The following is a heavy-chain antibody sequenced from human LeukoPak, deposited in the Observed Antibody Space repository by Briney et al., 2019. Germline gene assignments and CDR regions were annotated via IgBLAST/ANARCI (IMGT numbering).Heavy chain of an antibody. CDR3: TKDRGGFGELFSDY. CDR1: GFTFEDYA. D-gene: IGHD3-10*01. J-gene: IGHJ4*02. V-gene: IGHV3-43*02. Sequence: PGGSLRLSCAASGFTFEDYAMHWVRQAPGKGLEWLSLISGDGVKTDYGDSVKGRFSISRDNRKNSLYLQMNSLRTEGTALYFCTKDRGGFGELFSDYWGQGALVIVSS. CDR2: ISGDGVKT.